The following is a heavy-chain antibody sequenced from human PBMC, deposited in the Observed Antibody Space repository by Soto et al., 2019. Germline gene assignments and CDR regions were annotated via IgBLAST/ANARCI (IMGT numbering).Heavy chain of an antibody. CDR1: GCSISSGGYS. Sequence: SETLSLACAVSGCSISSGGYSWSWIRQPPGKGLEWIGYIYHSGSTYYNPSLKSRVTISVDRSKNQFSLKLSSVTAADTAVYYCARVPDRWGQGTLVTVSS. V-gene: IGHV4-30-2*01. CDR2: IYHSGST. CDR3: ARVPDR. D-gene: IGHD2-2*01. J-gene: IGHJ5*02.